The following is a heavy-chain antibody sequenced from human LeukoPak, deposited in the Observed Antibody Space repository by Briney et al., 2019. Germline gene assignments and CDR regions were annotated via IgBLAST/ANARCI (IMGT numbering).Heavy chain of an antibody. CDR1: GFTFSDYY. CDR2: ISSSSSYT. CDR3: ARITSGSSMGRAFDI. J-gene: IGHJ3*02. V-gene: IGHV3-11*06. D-gene: IGHD1-26*01. Sequence: RASLRLSCAASGFTFSDYYMSWIRQAPGKGLEWVSYISSSSSYTNYADSVKGRFTISRDNAKNSLYLQMNSLRAEDTAVYYCARITSGSSMGRAFDIWGQGTMVTVSS.